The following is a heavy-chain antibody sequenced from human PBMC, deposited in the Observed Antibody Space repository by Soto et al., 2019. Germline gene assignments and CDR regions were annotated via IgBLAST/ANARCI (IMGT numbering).Heavy chain of an antibody. CDR2: IYHSGST. CDR1: GGSISSGGYS. J-gene: IGHJ5*02. Sequence: TLSLTCAVSGGSISSGGYSWNWIRQPPGKGLEWIGYIYHSGSTLYNPSLKSRVTISVDKSKNQFSLKLTSVTAADTAVYYCARDQLEGNWFDPWAQGTLVNVSS. V-gene: IGHV4-30-2*01. D-gene: IGHD1-1*01. CDR3: ARDQLEGNWFDP.